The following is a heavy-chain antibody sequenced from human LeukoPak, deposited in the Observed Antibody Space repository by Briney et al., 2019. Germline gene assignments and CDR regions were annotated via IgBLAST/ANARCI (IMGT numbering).Heavy chain of an antibody. D-gene: IGHD6-19*01. V-gene: IGHV3-23*01. CDR3: AKAQGYSSGNYFDY. CDR2: ISGSGGST. Sequence: GGSLRPSSPASGFTFSSYGMSWVRQAPGKGLEWVSSISGSGGSTYYADSVNGRFTISRDNSKHTLYLQMNSLRAEDTAVYYCAKAQGYSSGNYFDYWGQGTLVTVSS. CDR1: GFTFSSYG. J-gene: IGHJ4*02.